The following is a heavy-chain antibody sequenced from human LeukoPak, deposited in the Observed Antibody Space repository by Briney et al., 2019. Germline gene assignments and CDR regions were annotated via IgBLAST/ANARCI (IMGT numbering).Heavy chain of an antibody. CDR2: IYYSGST. D-gene: IGHD6-13*01. Sequence: SETLSLTCTVSGGSISSYYWSWVRQPPGKGLEWIGYIYYSGSTNYNPSLKSRVTISVDTSKNQFSLKLSSVTAADTAVYYCARSIAAAGYFDYWGQGTLVTVSS. CDR1: GGSISSYY. J-gene: IGHJ4*02. V-gene: IGHV4-59*01. CDR3: ARSIAAAGYFDY.